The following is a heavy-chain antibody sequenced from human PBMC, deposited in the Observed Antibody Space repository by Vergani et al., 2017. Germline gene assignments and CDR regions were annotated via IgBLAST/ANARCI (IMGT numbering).Heavy chain of an antibody. CDR3: ARSRSPYYGGNDY. CDR1: GGSISSYY. D-gene: IGHD4-23*01. V-gene: IGHV4-59*01. Sequence: QVQLQESGPGLVKPSETLSLTCTVSGGSISSYYWSWIRQPPGKGLEWIGYIYYSGSTNYNPSLKSRVTISVDTSKNQFSLKLSSVTAADTAVYYCARSRSPYYGGNDYWDRGTLVTVSS. J-gene: IGHJ4*02. CDR2: IYYSGST.